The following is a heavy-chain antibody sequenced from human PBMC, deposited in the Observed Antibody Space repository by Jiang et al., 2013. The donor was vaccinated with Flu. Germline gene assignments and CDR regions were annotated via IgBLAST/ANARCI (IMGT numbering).Heavy chain of an antibody. CDR2: IFYSGST. Sequence: LLKPSETLSLTCSVSAGSINNYYWSWIRQPPGGGLEWIANIFYSGSTNYNPSLKSRVTISVDRSNNQFSLKLSAVTAADTAVYYCARASSYAFDYWGQGTLVTVSS. CDR3: ARASSYAFDY. CDR1: AGSINNYY. D-gene: IGHD3-10*01. J-gene: IGHJ4*02. V-gene: IGHV4-59*01.